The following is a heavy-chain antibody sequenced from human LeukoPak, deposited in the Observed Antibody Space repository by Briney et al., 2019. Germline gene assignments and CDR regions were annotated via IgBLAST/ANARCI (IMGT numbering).Heavy chain of an antibody. CDR1: GLILSSYG. Sequence: GGSLRLSCAASGLILSSYGIHWVRQAPGKGLEWVAVIWYDGTNIYYGDSVKGRFSISRDNSKNTVYLQMDSLRVEDTAVYYCARDAGGAFGNYVNYFDYWGQGTLVTVSS. D-gene: IGHD4-11*01. V-gene: IGHV3-33*01. CDR3: ARDAGGAFGNYVNYFDY. CDR2: IWYDGTNI. J-gene: IGHJ4*02.